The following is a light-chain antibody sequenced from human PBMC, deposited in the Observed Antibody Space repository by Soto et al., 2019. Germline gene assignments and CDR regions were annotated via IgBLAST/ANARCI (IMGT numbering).Light chain of an antibody. CDR1: SSVVGGYNF. CDR3: TSYISSITYV. J-gene: IGLJ1*01. Sequence: QSALTQPASVSGSPGQSITISCTGTSSVVGGYNFVSWYQHHPGKAPKLIIYDVTNRPSGISNRFSGSKSGNTASLTISGLQAEDEADYYCTSYISSITYVFGTGTKVTVL. V-gene: IGLV2-14*03. CDR2: DVT.